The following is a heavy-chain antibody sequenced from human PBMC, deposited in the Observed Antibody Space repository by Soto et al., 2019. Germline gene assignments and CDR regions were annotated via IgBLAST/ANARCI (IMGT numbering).Heavy chain of an antibody. CDR1: GYTFTAFF. CDR2: INPHSGGT. V-gene: IGHV1-2*02. Sequence: QVQLVQSGAEVKKPGASVKVSCKASGYTFTAFFMHWVRQAPGQGLEWMGWINPHSGGTKYAPQFQGRVTMTRDTFISTAYMELSRLRSDDTAVYYCARDPGGSYGYWGQGTLVTVSS. J-gene: IGHJ4*02. D-gene: IGHD1-26*01. CDR3: ARDPGGSYGY.